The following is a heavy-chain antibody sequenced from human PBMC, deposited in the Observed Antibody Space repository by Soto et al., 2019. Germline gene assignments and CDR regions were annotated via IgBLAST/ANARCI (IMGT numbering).Heavy chain of an antibody. CDR2: TYYRSKWFH. V-gene: IGHV6-1*01. CDR3: ARGNALDV. CDR1: GDSVSSDITS. Sequence: QGQLQQSGPGLVKPSQTLSLTCAISGDSVSSDITSWNWIRQSPSRGLEWRGRTYYRSKWFHDYAVSVKSRITINPDTSKNQPSLELNSMTPEDTAVYYCARGNALDVWGQGTVVTVSS. D-gene: IGHD3-10*01. J-gene: IGHJ3*01.